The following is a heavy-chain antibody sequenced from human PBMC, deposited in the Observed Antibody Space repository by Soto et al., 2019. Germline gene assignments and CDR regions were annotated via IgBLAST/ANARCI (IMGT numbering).Heavy chain of an antibody. Sequence: PGGSLRLSCVASGFTFSNYAMSWVRQAPGKGLEWDSGISASGRDTYYADSVKDRFTISRDSFKNTLYLQMNSLRAEDTGTYYCAKGKTSGWYYFDYWGQGALVTVSS. CDR2: ISASGRDT. CDR1: GFTFSNYA. J-gene: IGHJ4*02. D-gene: IGHD6-19*01. V-gene: IGHV3-23*01. CDR3: AKGKTSGWYYFDY.